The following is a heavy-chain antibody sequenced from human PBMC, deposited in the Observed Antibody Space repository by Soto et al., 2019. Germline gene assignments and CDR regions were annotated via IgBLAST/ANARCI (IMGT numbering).Heavy chain of an antibody. D-gene: IGHD3-22*01. V-gene: IGHV3-23*01. J-gene: IGHJ4*02. Sequence: GGSLRLSCAASRFTFNSHAMNWVRQAPGKGLEWVSTISGSGIYTYYADSVKGRFTIARDNSKNTLYLQMNSLRAEDTAVYYCAKDSSGYPGGYFDYWGQGTLVTVSS. CDR2: ISGSGIYT. CDR1: RFTFNSHA. CDR3: AKDSSGYPGGYFDY.